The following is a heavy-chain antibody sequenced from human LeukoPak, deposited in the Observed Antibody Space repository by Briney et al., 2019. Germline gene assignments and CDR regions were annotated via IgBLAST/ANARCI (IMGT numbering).Heavy chain of an antibody. D-gene: IGHD3-22*01. Sequence: PSETLSLTCTVSGGSISSYFWNWIRQPPGKGPEWIGYIYYSGSTHYNPSLKSRVTISIDTSKNQFSLKLSSVTAADTAVYYCARRAYSSGYYFFDYWGQGTLVTVSS. J-gene: IGHJ4*02. CDR2: IYYSGST. V-gene: IGHV4-59*01. CDR3: ARRAYSSGYYFFDY. CDR1: GGSISSYF.